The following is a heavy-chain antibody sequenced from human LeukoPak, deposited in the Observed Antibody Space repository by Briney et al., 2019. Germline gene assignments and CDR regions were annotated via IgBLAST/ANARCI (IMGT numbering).Heavy chain of an antibody. Sequence: GGSLRLSCEVSGFIVSSIYMTWVRQAPGKGLEWVSVIYCGGSTYYADSVKGRFTISRDNSKNTLYLQMNSLRAEDTAVYYCAKDVRGSTRYWGQGTLVTVSS. CDR2: IYCGGST. V-gene: IGHV3-53*01. J-gene: IGHJ4*02. CDR3: AKDVRGSTRY. D-gene: IGHD3-16*01. CDR1: GFIVSSIY.